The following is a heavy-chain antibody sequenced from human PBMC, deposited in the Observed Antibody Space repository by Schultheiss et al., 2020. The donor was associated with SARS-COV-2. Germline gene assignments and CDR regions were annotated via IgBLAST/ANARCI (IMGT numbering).Heavy chain of an antibody. CDR3: TTDPLVGATKYYFDY. D-gene: IGHD1-26*01. V-gene: IGHV3-73*01. J-gene: IGHJ4*02. CDR2: IRRKTDNHAT. Sequence: GGSLRLSCAASGFAFSDSTVHWVRQASGKGLEWVGRIRRKTDNHATAYTASVKGRFTISRDDSKNTLYLQMNSLKTEDTAVYYCTTDPLVGATKYYFDYWGQGTLVTVSS. CDR1: GFAFSDST.